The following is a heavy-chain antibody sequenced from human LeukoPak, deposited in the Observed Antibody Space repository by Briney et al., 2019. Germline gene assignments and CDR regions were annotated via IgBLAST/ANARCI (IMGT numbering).Heavy chain of an antibody. D-gene: IGHD3-9*01. V-gene: IGHV3-74*01. CDR1: GFTFSNHW. CDR3: ARDSNSLRYGQEDV. J-gene: IGHJ6*02. Sequence: GGSLRLSCAASGFTFSNHWMHWVRQAPGKGLMWVSRINRGGSRTDYADSVKGRFTISRDDAKNTLYLQLNSLRAEDTAVYFCARDSNSLRYGQEDVWGQGTTVTVSS. CDR2: INRGGSRT.